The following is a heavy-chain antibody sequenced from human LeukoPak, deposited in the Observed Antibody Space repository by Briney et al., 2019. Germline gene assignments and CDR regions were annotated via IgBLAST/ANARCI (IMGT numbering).Heavy chain of an antibody. CDR3: ARDDALGDNALDI. D-gene: IGHD3-16*01. Sequence: GGSLRLSCAASGFTFSSYGMHWVRQAPGKGLEWVAVILNDGSQEKYADSVKGRFTISRDNSKNTLFLQMNSVRAEDTAVYYCARDDALGDNALDIWGQGTMVTVSS. J-gene: IGHJ3*02. CDR1: GFTFSSYG. CDR2: ILNDGSQE. V-gene: IGHV3-33*01.